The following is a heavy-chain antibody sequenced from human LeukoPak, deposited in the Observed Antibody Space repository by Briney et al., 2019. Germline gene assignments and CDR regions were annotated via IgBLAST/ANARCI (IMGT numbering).Heavy chain of an antibody. D-gene: IGHD2-15*01. CDR1: GFTFSSYA. CDR3: ARRYCSGGSCYSFRGDWFDP. V-gene: IGHV3-33*08. Sequence: GGSLRLSCAASGFTFSSYAMSWVRQAPGKGLEWVAVIWYDGSNKYCADSVKGRFTISRDNSKNTLYLQMNSLRAEDTAVYYCARRYCSGGSCYSFRGDWFDPWGQGTLVTVSS. J-gene: IGHJ5*02. CDR2: IWYDGSNK.